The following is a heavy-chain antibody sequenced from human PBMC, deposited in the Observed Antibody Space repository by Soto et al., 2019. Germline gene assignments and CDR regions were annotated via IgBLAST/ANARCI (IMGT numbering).Heavy chain of an antibody. D-gene: IGHD5-18*01. J-gene: IGHJ4*02. CDR2: IYYSGST. Sequence: QVQLQESGPGLVKPTQTLSLTCTVSGGSISSGGYYWSWIRQHPGKGLEWIGYIYYSGSTYYNPSLKSRVTISVDTSKNQFSLKLSSVTAADTAVYYCARFTMVTGTNDYWGQGTLVTVSS. CDR1: GGSISSGGYY. CDR3: ARFTMVTGTNDY. V-gene: IGHV4-31*03.